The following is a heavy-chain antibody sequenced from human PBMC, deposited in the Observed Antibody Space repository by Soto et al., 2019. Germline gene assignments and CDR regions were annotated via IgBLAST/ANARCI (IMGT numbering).Heavy chain of an antibody. CDR1: GFTFNIYW. Sequence: GGSLRLSCAASGFTFNIYWMHWVRQAPGKGLVWVSRINSDGSSTSCADSVKGRFTISRDNAKNTLYLQMNSLKTEDTAVYFCVMEWYWTLRDWGQGALVTVSS. D-gene: IGHD2-8*02. CDR2: INSDGSST. J-gene: IGHJ4*02. CDR3: VMEWYWTLRD. V-gene: IGHV3-74*01.